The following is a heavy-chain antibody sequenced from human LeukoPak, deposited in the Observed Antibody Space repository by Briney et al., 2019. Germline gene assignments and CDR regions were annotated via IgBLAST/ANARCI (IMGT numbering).Heavy chain of an antibody. D-gene: IGHD1-26*01. CDR1: GFTFSNFE. J-gene: IGHJ4*02. CDR2: INDGGNII. V-gene: IGHV3-48*03. Sequence: GGSLRLSCEVSGFTFSNFEMAWVRQGPGMGLEWLAYINDGGNIIRYADTVRGRFTISRDSVKKSGFLQMNSLRVDDTAIYYCAGGPQFSGSHGIWGQGTLVTVSS. CDR3: AGGPQFSGSHGI.